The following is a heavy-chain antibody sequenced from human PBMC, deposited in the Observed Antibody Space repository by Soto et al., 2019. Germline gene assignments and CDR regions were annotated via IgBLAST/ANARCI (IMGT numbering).Heavy chain of an antibody. J-gene: IGHJ4*02. CDR1: GFTFSNAW. V-gene: IGHV3-15*01. D-gene: IGHD2-2*01. CDR3: ATVYFATTSCYAPFDY. Sequence: GGSLRLSCAASGFTFSNAWMSWVRQAPGKGLEWIGRIKTNSDGGTVDYASPVKGRFTISRDDSKSMLYLDLNSLKTEDTGVYFCATVYFATTSCYAPFDYWGKGTLLTVSS. CDR2: IKTNSDGGTV.